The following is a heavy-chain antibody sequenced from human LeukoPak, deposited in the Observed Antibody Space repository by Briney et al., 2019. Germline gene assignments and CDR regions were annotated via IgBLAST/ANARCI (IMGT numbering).Heavy chain of an antibody. J-gene: IGHJ5*02. Sequence: GGSLRLSCTASGYTFSSYAMQWVRQAPGKGLEWVAVISHDGKNKFYADSVKGRFTISRDNSKNTLYLQMNSLRAEDTAVYYCAKCVESYDFWSGYHLNWFDPWGQGTLVTVSS. D-gene: IGHD3-3*01. V-gene: IGHV3-30-3*02. CDR1: GYTFSSYA. CDR3: AKCVESYDFWSGYHLNWFDP. CDR2: ISHDGKNK.